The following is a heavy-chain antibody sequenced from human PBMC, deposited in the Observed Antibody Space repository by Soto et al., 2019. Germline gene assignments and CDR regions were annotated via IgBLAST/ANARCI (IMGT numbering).Heavy chain of an antibody. CDR3: ARETGSYNWTAGLMDV. D-gene: IGHD1-20*01. V-gene: IGHV3-21*01. J-gene: IGHJ6*02. CDR1: GFSFSSFT. CDR2: IDTGSTYI. Sequence: EVQLVESGGGLVKPGGSLRLSCAASGFSFSSFTMNWVRQAPGKGLEWVSSIDTGSTYIYYADSVTVRFTISRDNARKSVYLQTNSLGAEDTAVYYCARETGSYNWTAGLMDVWGPGTTVTVSS.